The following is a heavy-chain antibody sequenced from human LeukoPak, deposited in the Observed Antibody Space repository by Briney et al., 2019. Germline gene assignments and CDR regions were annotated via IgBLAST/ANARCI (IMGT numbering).Heavy chain of an antibody. J-gene: IGHJ6*03. V-gene: IGHV3-23*01. D-gene: IGHD3-3*01. CDR2: ISGSGGST. Sequence: PGGSLRLSCAASGFTFSSYAMSWVRQAPGKGLEWVSAISGSGGSTYYADSVKGRFTISSDNSKNTLYLQMNSLRAEDTAVYYCANSDFWSGIEYYYMDVWGKGTTVTVSS. CDR3: ANSDFWSGIEYYYMDV. CDR1: GFTFSSYA.